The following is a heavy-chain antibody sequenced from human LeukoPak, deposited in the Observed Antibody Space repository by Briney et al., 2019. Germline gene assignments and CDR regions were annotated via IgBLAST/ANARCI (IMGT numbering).Heavy chain of an antibody. V-gene: IGHV3-53*01. D-gene: IGHD2-15*01. J-gene: IGHJ4*02. CDR3: AREYCSGGSCYHDY. CDR1: GFTFDVYG. CDR2: IYSGGST. Sequence: QSGGSLRLSCAASGFTFDVYGMSWVRQAPGKGLEWVSVIYSGGSTYYADSVKGRFTISRDNSKNTLYLQMNSLRAEDTAVYYCAREYCSGGSCYHDYWGQGTLVTVSS.